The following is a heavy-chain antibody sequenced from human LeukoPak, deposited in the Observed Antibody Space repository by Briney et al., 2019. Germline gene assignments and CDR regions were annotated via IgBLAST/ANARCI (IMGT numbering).Heavy chain of an antibody. J-gene: IGHJ4*02. CDR3: AKGRITMIVVETLNY. Sequence: GGSLRLSCAASGFSFSSYAMSWVRQAPGKGLEWVSAISGSGGSTYYADSVKGRFTISRDNSKNTLYLQMNSLRAEDTAVYYCAKGRITMIVVETLNYWGQGTLVTVSS. V-gene: IGHV3-23*01. D-gene: IGHD3-22*01. CDR2: ISGSGGST. CDR1: GFSFSSYA.